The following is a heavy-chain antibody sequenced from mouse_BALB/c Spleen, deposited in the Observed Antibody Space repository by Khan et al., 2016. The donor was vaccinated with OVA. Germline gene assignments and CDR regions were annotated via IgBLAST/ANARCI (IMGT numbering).Heavy chain of an antibody. V-gene: IGHV1-7*01. Sequence: VQLQESGAELAKPGASVKMSCKASGYTFTTYWMHWVKQRPGQGLEWIGYITPTSGYTDYNEKFKDRATLSADKSSSTAYMQLSSLTSEDSAVXYCTRDRIDYWGQGTTLTVSS. CDR1: GYTFTTYW. CDR2: ITPTSGYT. CDR3: TRDRIDY. J-gene: IGHJ2*01.